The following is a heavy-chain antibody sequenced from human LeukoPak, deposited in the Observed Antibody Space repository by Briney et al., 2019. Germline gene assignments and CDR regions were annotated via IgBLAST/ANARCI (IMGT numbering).Heavy chain of an antibody. D-gene: IGHD1-26*01. J-gene: IGHJ4*02. CDR1: GFTFSSYW. Sequence: PGGSLRLSCAASGFTFSSYWMGWVRQAPGKGLEWVANIKQDGSEKYYVDSVKGRFTISRDNAKNSLYLQMNSLRAEDTAVYYCARDLGWEFPAGNFDYWGQGTLVTVSS. V-gene: IGHV3-7*01. CDR3: ARDLGWEFPAGNFDY. CDR2: IKQDGSEK.